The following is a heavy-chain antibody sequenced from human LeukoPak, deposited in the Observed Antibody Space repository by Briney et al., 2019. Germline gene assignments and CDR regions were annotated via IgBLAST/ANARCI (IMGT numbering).Heavy chain of an antibody. CDR1: GFTFSNSG. V-gene: IGHV3-30*02. D-gene: IGHD3/OR15-3a*01. Sequence: GGSLRLSCAASGFTFSNSGMHWVRQAPGKGLEWVAFIRYDGSNKYYADSVKGRFTISRDNSKNTLYLQMNSLRAEDTAVYYCAKDLDWSLYYYMDVWGTGTTVTVSS. CDR3: AKDLDWSLYYYMDV. J-gene: IGHJ6*03. CDR2: IRYDGSNK.